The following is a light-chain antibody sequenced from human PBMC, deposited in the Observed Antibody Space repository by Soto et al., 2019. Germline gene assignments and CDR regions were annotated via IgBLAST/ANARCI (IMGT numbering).Light chain of an antibody. CDR3: SSSTSSSTLV. V-gene: IGLV2-14*01. CDR2: EVS. J-gene: IGLJ1*01. Sequence: QSALTQPASVSGSPGQSITISCTGTSSDVGGYNYVSWYQQHPGKAPKLMIYEVSNRPSGVSNRFSGSKSGNTASLTISGLQAEDEADYYSSSSTSSSTLVVGTGTKLTVL. CDR1: SSDVGGYNY.